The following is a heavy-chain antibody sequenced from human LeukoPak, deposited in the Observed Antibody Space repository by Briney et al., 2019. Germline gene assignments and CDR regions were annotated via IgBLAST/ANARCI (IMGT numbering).Heavy chain of an antibody. J-gene: IGHJ6*03. CDR3: AKDSTGAYYFYYMDV. CDR2: ISGNGGHT. CDR1: GFTLSNYG. Sequence: GGSLRLSCAASGFTLSNYGMHWVRQAPGKGLEWDSAISGNGGHTYSADSVKGRFTISRDNSKNTLYLQMNSLRVEDTAVYFCAKDSTGAYYFYYMDVWGKGTTVTVSS. D-gene: IGHD6-25*01. V-gene: IGHV3-23*01.